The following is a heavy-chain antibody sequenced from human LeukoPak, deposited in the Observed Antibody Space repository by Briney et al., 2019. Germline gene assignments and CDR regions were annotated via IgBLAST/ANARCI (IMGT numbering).Heavy chain of an antibody. CDR1: GYTFTSYY. CDR3: ARYLEWEPLI. J-gene: IGHJ4*02. Sequence: ASVKVSCKASGYTFTSYYIRWVRQAPGQGLEWMGRINPNSGGTNYAQNFQGRVTMTRDTSTSTAYMELSRLKSDDTAVYYCARYLEWEPLIWGQGTLVTVSS. D-gene: IGHD1-26*01. V-gene: IGHV1-2*06. CDR2: INPNSGGT.